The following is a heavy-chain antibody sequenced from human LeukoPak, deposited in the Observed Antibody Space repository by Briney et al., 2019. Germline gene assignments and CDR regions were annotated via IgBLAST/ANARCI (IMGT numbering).Heavy chain of an antibody. V-gene: IGHV1-69*05. CDR2: IIPIFGTA. Sequence: EASVKVSCKASGGTFSSYAISWMRQAPGQGLEWMGRIIPIFGTANYAQKFQGRVTITTDESTSTAYMELSSLRSEDTAVYYCARDRGRRQWLPFDYWGQGTLVTVSS. D-gene: IGHD6-19*01. J-gene: IGHJ4*02. CDR3: ARDRGRRQWLPFDY. CDR1: GGTFSSYA.